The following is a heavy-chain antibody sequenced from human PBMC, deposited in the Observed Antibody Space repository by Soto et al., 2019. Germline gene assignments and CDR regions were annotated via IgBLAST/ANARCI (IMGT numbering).Heavy chain of an antibody. CDR3: ARHVPSYWYFDL. V-gene: IGHV4-59*08. CDR2: TYYSGTT. D-gene: IGHD3-10*02. Sequence: QVQLQESGPGLVKPSETLSLTCTVSGGSISSYYWTWIRQPPGKGLEWIGYTYYSGTTNYSPSLKCRVSISVDAARNQFSLKLTSVTASDTAVYYCARHVPSYWYFDLWGRGTLVTVSS. J-gene: IGHJ2*01. CDR1: GGSISSYY.